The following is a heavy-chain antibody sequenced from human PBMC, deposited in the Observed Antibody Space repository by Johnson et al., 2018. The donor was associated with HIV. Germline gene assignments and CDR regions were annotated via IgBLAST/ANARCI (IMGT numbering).Heavy chain of an antibody. V-gene: IGHV3-66*01. J-gene: IGHJ3*02. CDR3: PRVEVSGYDLASFDI. CDR1: GFTVSSSY. D-gene: IGHD5-12*01. CDR2: LNTGGGT. Sequence: MMLVESGGGLVQAGGSLRLSCAASGFTVSSSYMSWVRQAPGKGLEWVSLLNTGGGTYYADSVKGRFIISRDNAKNSLYLQMNSLRAEDTALYVCPRVEVSGYDLASFDICGQVTMVTVSS.